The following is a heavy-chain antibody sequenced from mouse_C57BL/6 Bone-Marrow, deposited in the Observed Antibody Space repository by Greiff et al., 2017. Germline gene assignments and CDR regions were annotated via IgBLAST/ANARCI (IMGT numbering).Heavy chain of an antibody. CDR1: GFTFSSYT. CDR3: SRQVTTVLATKYFDV. CDR2: ICGGGGNT. J-gene: IGHJ1*03. D-gene: IGHD1-1*01. Sequence: EVNVVESGGGLVKPGGSLKLSCAASGFTFSSYTMSWVRQTPEKRLQWVAAICGGGGNTYSPDSVKGRFTLSRDNDNLILYLQMSSLRSEDTALYYCSRQVTTVLATKYFDVWGTGTTVTVSS. V-gene: IGHV5-9*01.